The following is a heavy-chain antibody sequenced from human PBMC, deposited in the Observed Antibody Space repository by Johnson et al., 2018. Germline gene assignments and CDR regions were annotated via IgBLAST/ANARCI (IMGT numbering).Heavy chain of an antibody. CDR3: ARSSGDWNYVRAFDI. Sequence: QVQLVQSGGGVVQPGRSLRLSCAASGFTFSSYAMHWVRQAPGKGLEWVAVISYDGSNKYYADSVKGRFTISRDNSKNTLYLQMNSLGAEDTAVYYCARSSGDWNYVRAFDIWGQGTMVTVSS. J-gene: IGHJ3*02. CDR1: GFTFSSYA. CDR2: ISYDGSNK. V-gene: IGHV3-30-3*01. D-gene: IGHD1-7*01.